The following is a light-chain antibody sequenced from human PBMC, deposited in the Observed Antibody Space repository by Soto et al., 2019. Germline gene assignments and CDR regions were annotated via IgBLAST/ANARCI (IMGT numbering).Light chain of an antibody. Sequence: EIVLTQSPATLSLSPGDRATLSCRASQSVGASLAWYQQKPGQSPGLLIYDASTRATGIPARFSGSGSGTDFTLTIISLQPEDFAVYYCQERSNWPLFTFGPGNKVDIK. V-gene: IGKV3-11*01. J-gene: IGKJ3*01. CDR3: QERSNWPLFT. CDR2: DAS. CDR1: QSVGAS.